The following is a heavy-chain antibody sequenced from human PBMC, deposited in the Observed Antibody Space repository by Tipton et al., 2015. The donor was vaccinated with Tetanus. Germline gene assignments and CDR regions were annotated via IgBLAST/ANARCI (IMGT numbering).Heavy chain of an antibody. CDR3: AREDGGPTLDYFDS. CDR2: ISSSSNYI. Sequence: QLVQSGGGLVKPGGSRRLSCATSGFTFNTYSLNWVRQAPGRGLEWVSSISSSSNYISYAESVKGRFTVSRDNAKKSMFLQMINLRAEDTAIYYCAREDGGPTLDYFDSWGQGALVIVSS. V-gene: IGHV3-21*01. CDR1: GFTFNTYS. D-gene: IGHD3-16*01. J-gene: IGHJ4*02.